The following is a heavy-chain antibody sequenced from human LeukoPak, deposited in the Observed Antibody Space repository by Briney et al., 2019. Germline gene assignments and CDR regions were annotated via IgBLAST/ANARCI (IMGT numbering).Heavy chain of an antibody. J-gene: IGHJ4*02. V-gene: IGHV4-34*01. CDR2: INHSGST. CDR3: ASKYYYDSSGYDY. Sequence: KPSETLSLTWAVYGGSFSGYYWSWIRQPPGKGLEWIGEINHSGSTNYNPSLKSRVTISVDTSKNQFSLKLSSVTAADTAVYYCASKYYYDSSGYDYWGQGTLVTVSS. D-gene: IGHD3-22*01. CDR1: GGSFSGYY.